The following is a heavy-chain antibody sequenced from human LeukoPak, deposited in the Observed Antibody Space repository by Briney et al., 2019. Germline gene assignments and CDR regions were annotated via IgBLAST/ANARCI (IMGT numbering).Heavy chain of an antibody. CDR3: ARAQQRIRTEDSSYFYYYGMDV. J-gene: IGHJ6*02. CDR1: GFTFSDYY. D-gene: IGHD2-21*01. Sequence: PGGSLRLSCASSGFTFSDYYMSWIRQAPGKGLEWRSYIDTSGHSKYYADSVKGRFTISRDNARRSLFLQMNSLRAEDTALYYCARAQQRIRTEDSSYFYYYGMDVLGQGAAVTVSS. CDR2: IDTSGHSK. V-gene: IGHV3-11*01.